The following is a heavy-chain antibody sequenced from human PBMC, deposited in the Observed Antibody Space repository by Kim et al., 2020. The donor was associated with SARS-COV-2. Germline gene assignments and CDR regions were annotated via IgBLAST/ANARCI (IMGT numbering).Heavy chain of an antibody. Sequence: ASVKVSCKASGYTFTSYAMNWVRQAPGQGLEWMGWINTNTGNPTYAHGFTGRFVFSLDTSVSTAYLQISSLTAEDTAVDYCASQHGHSSSHPARYNWFDPWGQGTLVTVSS. CDR2: INTNTGNP. CDR1: GYTFTSYA. D-gene: IGHD6-13*01. J-gene: IGHJ5*02. CDR3: ASQHGHSSSHPARYNWFDP. V-gene: IGHV7-4-1*02.